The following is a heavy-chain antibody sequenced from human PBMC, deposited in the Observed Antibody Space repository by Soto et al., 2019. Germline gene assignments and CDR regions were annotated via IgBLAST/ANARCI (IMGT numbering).Heavy chain of an antibody. CDR3: AKETQSNLGTGGFDY. CDR1: GFTFDDYA. D-gene: IGHD7-27*01. CDR2: INWNSGTV. J-gene: IGHJ4*02. V-gene: IGHV3-9*01. Sequence: EVHLVESGGGLGQPGRSLRLSCAASGFTFDDYAMHWVRQGPGKGLEWVSGINWNSGTVAYADSVKGRFTISRDNAKNSLHLQMNSLRAEDTAFYYCAKETQSNLGTGGFDYWGQGSLVTVSS.